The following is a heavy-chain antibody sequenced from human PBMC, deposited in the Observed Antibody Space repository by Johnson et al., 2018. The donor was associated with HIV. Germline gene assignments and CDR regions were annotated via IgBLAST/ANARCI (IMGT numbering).Heavy chain of an antibody. CDR1: GFTLSDYY. Sequence: VQLVESGGGLVKPGGSLRLSCAASGFTLSDYYMSWIRQAPGKGLEWVARIKSKTDGGTTDFAAPVKGRFTISRDDSKNTLYLQMNSLNTEDTAVYYSTIYCSGGSCYPWAFDIWGQGTMVTVSS. CDR3: TIYCSGGSCYPWAFDI. J-gene: IGHJ3*02. D-gene: IGHD2-15*01. V-gene: IGHV3-15*01. CDR2: IKSKTDGGTT.